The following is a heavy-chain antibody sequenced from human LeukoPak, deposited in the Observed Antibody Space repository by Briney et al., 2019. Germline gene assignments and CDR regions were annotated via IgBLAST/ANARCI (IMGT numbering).Heavy chain of an antibody. D-gene: IGHD1-26*01. V-gene: IGHV3-20*04. CDR3: ARDGTAWSGSYYDFDY. CDR1: GFNFDDYG. CDR2: INWNGGST. Sequence: GGSLRLSCAASGFNFDDYGISWVRQAPGKGLEWVSGINWNGGSTGYADSVKGRFTTSRDNAKNSLYLQTNSLRAEDTALYYCARDGTAWSGSYYDFDYWGQGTLVTVSS. J-gene: IGHJ4*02.